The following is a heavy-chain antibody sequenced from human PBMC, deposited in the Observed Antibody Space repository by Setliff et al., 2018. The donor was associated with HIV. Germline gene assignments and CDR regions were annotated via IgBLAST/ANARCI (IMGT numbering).Heavy chain of an antibody. CDR1: GFSVSSGGVG. V-gene: IGHV2-5*02. CDR3: ARGLRYFDWLSPTYFDY. CDR2: IHWDDDK. Sequence: SGPTLVNPTETLTLTCILSGFSVSSGGVGVGWIRQAPGKALEWLALIHWDDDKGYSPSLKSRLTISKDTSKSQVVLTMTNMDPVDTATYYCARGLRYFDWLSPTYFDYWGHGTLVTVSS. D-gene: IGHD3-9*01. J-gene: IGHJ4*01.